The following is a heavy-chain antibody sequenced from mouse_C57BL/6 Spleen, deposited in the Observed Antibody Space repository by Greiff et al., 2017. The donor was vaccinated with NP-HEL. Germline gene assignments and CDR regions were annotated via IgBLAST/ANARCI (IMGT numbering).Heavy chain of an antibody. CDR1: GYTFTSYW. V-gene: IGHV1-61*01. D-gene: IGHD1-1*01. CDR3: ECLYYYASGYGPGLAY. J-gene: IGHJ3*01. CDR2: IYPSDSET. Sequence: QVQLQQPGAELVRPGSSVKLSCKASGYTFTSYWMDWVKQRPGQGLEWIGNIYPSDSETHYNQKFKDKTTLTVDKSSSTAYMQLSSLTSEDSAVSDCECLYYYASGYGPGLAYWGQGTLVTVSA.